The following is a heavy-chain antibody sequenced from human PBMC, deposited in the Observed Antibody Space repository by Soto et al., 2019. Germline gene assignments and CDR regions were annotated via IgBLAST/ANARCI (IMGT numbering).Heavy chain of an antibody. D-gene: IGHD3-3*02. V-gene: IGHV1-69*05. CDR2: IMPIFRTA. CDR3: AGDKDRQLLGGNYYYIMEV. CDR1: GDTFSSAA. Sequence: QVQLVQSGAEVKKPGSSVKVSCKASGDTFSSAAFIWVRQAPGQGLEWMGGIMPIFRTADYAQKFQGRVTITPDESRSTAYMELCSLRSEDSGVSYCAGDKDRQLLGGNYYYIMEVWGQGTTVTVSS. J-gene: IGHJ6*02.